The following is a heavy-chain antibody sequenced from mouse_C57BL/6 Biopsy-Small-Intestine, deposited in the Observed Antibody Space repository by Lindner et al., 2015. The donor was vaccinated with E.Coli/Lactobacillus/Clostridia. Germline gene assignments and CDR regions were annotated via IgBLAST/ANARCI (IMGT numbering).Heavy chain of an antibody. CDR3: AKKGTSRTTDALDF. V-gene: IGHV1-82*01. CDR2: IYPGDGDA. CDR1: GYEFSSSW. J-gene: IGHJ4*01. D-gene: IGHD3-2*01. Sequence: VQLQESGPELVKPGASVKISCKASGYEFSSSWMTWVKQRPGQGLEWIGRIYPGDGDADYNGKFKGKAALTADRSSNTAYMQLSSLTSEDSAVYFCAKKGTSRTTDALDFWGQGTSVTASS.